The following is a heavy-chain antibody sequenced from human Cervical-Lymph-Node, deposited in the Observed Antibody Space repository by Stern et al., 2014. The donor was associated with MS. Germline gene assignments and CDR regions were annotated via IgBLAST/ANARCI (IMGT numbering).Heavy chain of an antibody. J-gene: IGHJ4*02. CDR2: IRRSGDII. V-gene: IGHV3-48*01. CDR1: GFTFSSYG. Sequence: EVQLVESGGGLVKPGGSLRLSCAASGFTFSSYGMNWVRQAPGQGLEWVAYIRRSGDIIYYADSVKGRFTISRNNAKNSLYLQMNSLRAEYSAVYYCVRDPQSLDYWGQGTLVTVSS. CDR3: VRDPQSLDY. D-gene: IGHD3-16*02.